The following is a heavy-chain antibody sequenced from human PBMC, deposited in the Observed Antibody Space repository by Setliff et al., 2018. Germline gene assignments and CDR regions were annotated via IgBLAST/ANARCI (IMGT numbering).Heavy chain of an antibody. CDR3: TRGNFYYFDRTGRGPNWFDP. Sequence: GESLKISCAASGFALTTYDMNWVRQAPGRGLEWVSSISHSNTYIYYADSVKGRFTISRDNATNSLYLQMTYLRAEDTAVYYCTRGNFYYFDRTGRGPNWFDPWGQGTLVTVSS. CDR1: GFALTTYD. J-gene: IGHJ5*02. V-gene: IGHV3-21*01. D-gene: IGHD3-22*01. CDR2: ISHSNTYI.